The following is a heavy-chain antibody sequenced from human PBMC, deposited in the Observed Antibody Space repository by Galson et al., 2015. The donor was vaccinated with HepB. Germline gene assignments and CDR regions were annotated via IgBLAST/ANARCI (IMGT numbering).Heavy chain of an antibody. D-gene: IGHD3-3*01. CDR1: GFTFDDYA. CDR2: IRWNSGSI. CDR3: AKDRSYDFWSGEFDY. Sequence: SLRLSCAASGFTFDDYAMHWVRQAPGKGLEWVSGIRWNSGSIGYADSVKGRFTISRDNAKNSLYLQMNSLRAEDTALYYCAKDRSYDFWSGEFDYWGQGTLVTVSS. V-gene: IGHV3-9*01. J-gene: IGHJ4*02.